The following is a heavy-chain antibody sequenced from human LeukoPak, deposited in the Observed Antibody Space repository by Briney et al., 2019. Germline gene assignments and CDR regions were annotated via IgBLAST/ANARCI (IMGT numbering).Heavy chain of an antibody. Sequence: GGSLRLSCAASGFTFSSYAMHWVRRAPGKGLEWVAVISYDGSNKYYADSVKGRFTISRDNSKNTLYLQMNSLRAEDTAVYYCATSIDSSGWYPGYWGQGTLVTVSS. CDR3: ATSIDSSGWYPGY. J-gene: IGHJ4*02. V-gene: IGHV3-30*04. D-gene: IGHD6-19*01. CDR1: GFTFSSYA. CDR2: ISYDGSNK.